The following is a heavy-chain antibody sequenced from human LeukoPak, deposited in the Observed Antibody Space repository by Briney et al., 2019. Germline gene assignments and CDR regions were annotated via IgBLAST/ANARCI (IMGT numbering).Heavy chain of an antibody. CDR1: GFTFSSYA. V-gene: IGHV3-23*01. Sequence: GGSLRLSCAASGFTFSSYAMSWDRQAPGKGLEWVSAISGSGGSTYYADSVKGRFTISRDNSKNTLYLQMNSLRAVDTAVYYCAKDLVGGYFDYWGQGTLVTLSS. CDR3: AKDLVGGYFDY. CDR2: ISGSGGST. J-gene: IGHJ4*02.